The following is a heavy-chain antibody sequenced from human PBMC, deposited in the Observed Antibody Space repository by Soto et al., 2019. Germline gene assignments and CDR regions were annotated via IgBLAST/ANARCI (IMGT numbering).Heavy chain of an antibody. D-gene: IGHD6-6*01. V-gene: IGHV3-33*01. CDR3: ARDGYSSSYCFDY. J-gene: IGHJ4*02. CDR1: GFTFSSYG. CDR2: IWYDGSNK. Sequence: GGSLRLSCAASGFTFSSYGMHWVRQAPGKGLEWVAVIWYDGSNKYYADSVKGRFTISRDNSKNTLYLQMNSLRAEDTAVYYCARDGYSSSYCFDYWGQGTLVTVSS.